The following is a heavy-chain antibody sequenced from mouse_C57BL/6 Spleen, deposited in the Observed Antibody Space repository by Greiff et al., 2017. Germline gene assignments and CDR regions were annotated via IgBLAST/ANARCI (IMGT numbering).Heavy chain of an antibody. CDR3: ASSRWLLPFAY. J-gene: IGHJ3*01. V-gene: IGHV1-26*01. Sequence: EVQLVESGPELVKPGASVKISCKASGYTFTDYYMNWVKQSHGKSLEWIGDINPNNGGTSYNQKFKGKATLTVDKSSSTAYMELRSLTSEDSAVYYCASSRWLLPFAYWGQGTLVTVSA. D-gene: IGHD2-3*01. CDR2: INPNNGGT. CDR1: GYTFTDYY.